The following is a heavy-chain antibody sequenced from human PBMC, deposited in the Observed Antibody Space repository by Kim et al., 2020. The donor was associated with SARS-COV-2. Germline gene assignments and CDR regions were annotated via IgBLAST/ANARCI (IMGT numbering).Heavy chain of an antibody. V-gene: IGHV3-23*01. D-gene: IGHD3-22*01. CDR1: GFTFSSYA. Sequence: GGSLRLSCAASGFTFSSYAMSWVRQAPGKGLEWVSAISGSAGSTYYADSVKGRFTISRDNPKSTLYLQMNSLRAEDTAVYYCAKYDSSGYYYVAGAFDIWGQGTMVTVSS. CDR3: AKYDSSGYYYVAGAFDI. J-gene: IGHJ3*02. CDR2: ISGSAGST.